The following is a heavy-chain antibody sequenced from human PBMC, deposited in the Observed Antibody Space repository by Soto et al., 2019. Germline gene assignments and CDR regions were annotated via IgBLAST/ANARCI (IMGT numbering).Heavy chain of an antibody. V-gene: IGHV3-9*01. CDR3: AKGLLGYCTNGVCYMGPFDI. J-gene: IGHJ3*02. Sequence: GGSLRLSCAASGFTFDDYAMHWVRQAPGKGLEWVSGISWNSGSIGYADSVKGRFTISRDNAKNSLYLQMNSLRAEDTALYYCAKGLLGYCTNGVCYMGPFDIWGQGTMVTVSS. D-gene: IGHD2-8*01. CDR2: ISWNSGSI. CDR1: GFTFDDYA.